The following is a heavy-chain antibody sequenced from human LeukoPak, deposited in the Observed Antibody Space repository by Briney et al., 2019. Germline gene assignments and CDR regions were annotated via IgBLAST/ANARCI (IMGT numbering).Heavy chain of an antibody. CDR1: GGSISSSSYY. CDR3: ARGTRAVAGLAY. D-gene: IGHD6-19*01. V-gene: IGHV4-39*07. J-gene: IGHJ4*02. CDR2: IYYSGST. Sequence: SETLSLTCTVSGGSISSSSYYWGWIRQPPGKGLEWIGSIYYSGSTYYNPSLKSRVTISVDTSKNQFSLKLSSVTAADTAVYYCARGTRAVAGLAYWGQGTLVTVSS.